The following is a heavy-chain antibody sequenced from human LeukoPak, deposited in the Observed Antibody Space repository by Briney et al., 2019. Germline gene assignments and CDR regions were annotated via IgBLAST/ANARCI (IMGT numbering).Heavy chain of an antibody. J-gene: IGHJ4*02. V-gene: IGHV3-53*01. Sequence: GGSLRLSCAASGFTVSSNYMNWVRQAPGKGLEWVSVIYSGGSTYYADSVKGRFTISRDNSKNTLYLQMNSLRAEDTAVYYCARQGYCSGGSCYNVVYYFDYWGQGTLVTVSS. CDR2: IYSGGST. CDR3: ARQGYCSGGSCYNVVYYFDY. D-gene: IGHD2-15*01. CDR1: GFTVSSNY.